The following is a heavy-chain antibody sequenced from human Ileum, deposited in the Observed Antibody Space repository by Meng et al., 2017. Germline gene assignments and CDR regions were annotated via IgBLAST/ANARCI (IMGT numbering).Heavy chain of an antibody. CDR3: EGDTVGTTLGDY. CDR1: GYIFTRYG. CDR2: ISAYSGNT. D-gene: IGHD4-23*01. J-gene: IGHJ4*02. V-gene: IGHV1-18*01. Sequence: QVQLVQSGAEVKKPGASVKVSCKASGYIFTRYGIGWVRQAPGQGLEWMGWISAYSGNTKYAQKLQGRVTMTTDTSTSTAYMELRNLRSDDTAVYYCEGDTVGTTLGDYWGQGTLVTVSS.